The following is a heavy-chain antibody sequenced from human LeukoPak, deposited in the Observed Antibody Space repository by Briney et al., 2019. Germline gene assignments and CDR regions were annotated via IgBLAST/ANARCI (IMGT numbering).Heavy chain of an antibody. Sequence: GGSLRLSCAASGFTFSSYWMSWVRQAPGKGLEWVANIKQDGSEKYYVDSVKGRFTISRDNAKNSLYLQMNSLRAEDTAVYYCRSYYDILTGFFDYWGQGTLVTVSS. D-gene: IGHD3-9*01. J-gene: IGHJ4*02. V-gene: IGHV3-7*01. CDR2: IKQDGSEK. CDR3: RSYYDILTGFFDY. CDR1: GFTFSSYW.